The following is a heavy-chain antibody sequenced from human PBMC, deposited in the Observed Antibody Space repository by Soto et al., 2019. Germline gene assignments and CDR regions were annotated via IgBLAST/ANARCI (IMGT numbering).Heavy chain of an antibody. Sequence: GVSLRLSCAASGFTFSNAWMSWVRQAPGKGLEWVGRIKSKTDGGTTDYAAPVKGRFTISRDDSKNTLYLQMNSLKTEDTAVYYCTTGITIFGVAGVDYWGQGTLVTVYS. J-gene: IGHJ4*02. V-gene: IGHV3-15*01. D-gene: IGHD3-3*01. CDR3: TTGITIFGVAGVDY. CDR1: GFTFSNAW. CDR2: IKSKTDGGTT.